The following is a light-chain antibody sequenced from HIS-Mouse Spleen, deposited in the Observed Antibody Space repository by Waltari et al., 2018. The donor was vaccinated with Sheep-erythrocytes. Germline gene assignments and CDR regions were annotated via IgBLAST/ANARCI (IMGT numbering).Light chain of an antibody. CDR2: EGS. CDR3: CSYAGSYNHV. J-gene: IGLJ1*01. CDR1: RRDVGSYDL. Sequence: QSALTQPASGSGSPGQSTPIPCTGTRRDVGSYDLVSWYQQHPGKAPKLMIYEGSKRPSGVSNRFSGSKSGNTASLTISGLQAEDEADYYCCSYAGSYNHVFATGTKVTVL. V-gene: IGLV2-14*02.